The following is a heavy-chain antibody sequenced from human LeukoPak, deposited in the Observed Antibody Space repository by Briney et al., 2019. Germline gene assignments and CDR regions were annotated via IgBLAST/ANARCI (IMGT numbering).Heavy chain of an antibody. Sequence: GGSLRLSCAASGFTFSTSWMSWVRQAPGKGLEWVAGISDSGGRTNYADSVKGRFTISRDNPKNTLYLRMNSLRAEDTAVYFCAKRGVVIRVILVGFHKEANYFDSWGQGVLVTVSS. J-gene: IGHJ4*02. CDR1: GFTFSTSW. CDR2: ISDSGGRT. CDR3: AKRGVVIRVILVGFHKEANYFDS. V-gene: IGHV3-23*01. D-gene: IGHD3-22*01.